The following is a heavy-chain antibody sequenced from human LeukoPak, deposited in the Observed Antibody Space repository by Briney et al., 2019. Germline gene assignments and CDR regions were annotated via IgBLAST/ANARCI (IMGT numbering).Heavy chain of an antibody. V-gene: IGHV3-23*01. CDR3: AKFIVGASSRFDF. J-gene: IGHJ4*02. CDR2: ISGSGGSI. D-gene: IGHD1-26*01. CDR1: GFTFSSYA. Sequence: QAGGSLRLSCAASGFTFSSYATSWVRQAPGKGLEWVSDISGSGGSIYYADSVKGRFTISRDNSKNTLYLQMNSLRAEDTAVYYCAKFIVGASSRFDFWGQGTLVTVSS.